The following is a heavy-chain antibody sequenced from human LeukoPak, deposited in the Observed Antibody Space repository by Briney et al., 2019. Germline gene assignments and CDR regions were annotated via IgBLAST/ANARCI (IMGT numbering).Heavy chain of an antibody. Sequence: SETLSLTCTVSGGSVSSGYYYWSWIRQPPGKGLEWIGYIYYSGTTNYNPSLKSRVTISVDTSKNQFSLKVRSVTAADTAVYYCARGIYDSSGYYLDYWGQGTLVTVSS. J-gene: IGHJ4*02. CDR1: GGSVSSGYYY. CDR2: IYYSGTT. D-gene: IGHD3-22*01. CDR3: ARGIYDSSGYYLDY. V-gene: IGHV4-61*01.